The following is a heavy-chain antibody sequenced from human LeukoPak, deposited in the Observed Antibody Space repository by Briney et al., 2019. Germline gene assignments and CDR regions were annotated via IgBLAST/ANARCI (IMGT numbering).Heavy chain of an antibody. V-gene: IGHV1-3*01. CDR3: ARALVRYSDHPYFFDC. CDR2: ISAGNGNT. CDR1: GYTFSNYA. J-gene: IGHJ4*02. D-gene: IGHD5-18*01. Sequence: ASVKVSRKASGYTFSNYAMNWVRQAPGQRLEWMGWISAGNGNTKYSQKFQDRVTITRDTSASTAYMELSSLRSEDTAVYYCARALVRYSDHPYFFDCWGQGTLVTVSS.